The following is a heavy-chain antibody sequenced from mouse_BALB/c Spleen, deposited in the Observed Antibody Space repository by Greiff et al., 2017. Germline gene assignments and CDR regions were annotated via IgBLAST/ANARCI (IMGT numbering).Heavy chain of an antibody. J-gene: IGHJ4*01. V-gene: IGHV1-69*02. D-gene: IGHD2-2*01. CDR1: GYTFTSYW. Sequence: VQLQQPGAELVRPGASVKLSCKASGYTFTSYWINWVKQRPGQGLEWIGNIYPSDSYTNYNQKFKDKATLTVDKSSSTAYMQLSSPTSEDSAVYYCTRSDGDDVPYYAMDYWGQGTSVTVSS. CDR3: TRSDGDDVPYYAMDY. CDR2: IYPSDSYT.